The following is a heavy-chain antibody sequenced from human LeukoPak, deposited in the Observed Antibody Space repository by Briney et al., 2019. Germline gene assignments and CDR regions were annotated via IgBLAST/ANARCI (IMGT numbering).Heavy chain of an antibody. CDR3: ANRPNSGSYERIDY. Sequence: ASVKVSCKASGGTFSSYAISWVRQAPGQGLEWMGGIIPIFGTANYAQKFQGRVTITTDESTSAAYMELSSLRSEDTAVYYCANRPNSGSYERIDYWGQGTLVTVSS. V-gene: IGHV1-69*05. CDR1: GGTFSSYA. D-gene: IGHD1-26*01. J-gene: IGHJ4*02. CDR2: IIPIFGTA.